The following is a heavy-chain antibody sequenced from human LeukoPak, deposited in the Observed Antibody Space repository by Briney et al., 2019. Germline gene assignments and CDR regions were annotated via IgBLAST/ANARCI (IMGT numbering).Heavy chain of an antibody. CDR1: GYTFTSYD. Sequence: GASVKISCKASGYTFTSYDINWVRQAPGHGLEWMGWMSPNSGNTGYAQKFQGRDTITRNTSISTAYMELSSLRSEATAADYCTRADIRGSSGSWHFYWGEGALVTVSS. D-gene: IGHD3-9*01. J-gene: IGHJ4*02. CDR3: TRADIRGSSGSWHFY. V-gene: IGHV1-8*03. CDR2: MSPNSGNT.